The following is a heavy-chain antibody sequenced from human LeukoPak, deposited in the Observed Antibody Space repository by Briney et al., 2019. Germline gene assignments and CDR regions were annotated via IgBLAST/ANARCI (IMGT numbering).Heavy chain of an antibody. J-gene: IGHJ4*02. CDR1: GFTFSNYW. CDR3: AREVSEGFDF. V-gene: IGHV3-7*01. D-gene: IGHD3-22*01. CDR2: IKQDGSEK. Sequence: GGSLRLSCAASGFTFSNYWMNWVRQAPGKGLEWVANIKQDGSEKYYVDSVKGRFAISRDNAKNSLYLQMNSLRAEDTALYYCAREVSEGFDFWGQGTLVTVSS.